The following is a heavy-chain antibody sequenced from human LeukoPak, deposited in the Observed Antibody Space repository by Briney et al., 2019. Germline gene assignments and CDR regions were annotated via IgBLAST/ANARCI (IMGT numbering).Heavy chain of an antibody. CDR3: ARTAARRFDY. V-gene: IGHV1-46*01. D-gene: IGHD6-6*01. CDR2: INPTGGST. Sequence: ASVKVSCKASGYTFPSYFKHWVRQAPGQGLGWMGIINPTGGSTTYAQKFQGRVTMTRDTSTSTVYMELSSLRSDDTAVYYCARTAARRFDYWGQGTLVTVSS. CDR1: GYTFPSYF. J-gene: IGHJ4*02.